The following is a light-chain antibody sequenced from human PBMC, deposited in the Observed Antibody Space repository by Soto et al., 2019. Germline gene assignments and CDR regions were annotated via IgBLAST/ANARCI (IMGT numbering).Light chain of an antibody. CDR3: QQYSGYPLT. V-gene: IGKV1-5*03. CDR1: QTISSL. J-gene: IGKJ5*01. Sequence: DIQMTQSPSTLSASVGDRVTITCRASQTISSLLAWYQQKPGRAPTLLIYKASTLESGVPSRFSGSGSGTEFTLTTSSLHPDDFATYYCQQYSGYPLTFGQGTRLEIK. CDR2: KAS.